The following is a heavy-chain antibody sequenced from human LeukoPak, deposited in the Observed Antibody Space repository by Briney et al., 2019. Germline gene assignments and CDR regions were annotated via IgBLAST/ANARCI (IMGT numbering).Heavy chain of an antibody. CDR1: GFTFSSYA. D-gene: IGHD1-26*01. CDR2: ISGSGGNT. J-gene: IGHJ4*02. CDR3: ARDRIVGATRGGDFDY. V-gene: IGHV3-23*01. Sequence: GGSLRLSCAASGFTFSSYAMTWVRQAPGKGLEWVSGISGSGGNTYYADSVKGRFTISRDNSKNTLYLQMNSLRAEDTAVYYCARDRIVGATRGGDFDYWGQGTLVTVSS.